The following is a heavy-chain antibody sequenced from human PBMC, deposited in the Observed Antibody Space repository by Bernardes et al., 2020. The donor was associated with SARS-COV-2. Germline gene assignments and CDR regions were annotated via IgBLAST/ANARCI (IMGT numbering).Heavy chain of an antibody. V-gene: IGHV3-33*01. Sequence: GGSLRLSCAASGFTFSSYGMHWVRQAPGKGLEWVAVIWYDGSNKYYADSVKGRFTISRDNSKNTLYLQMNSLRVEDTAVYYCARSTCGGDCFDAFDIWGQGTMVTVSS. CDR3: ARSTCGGDCFDAFDI. CDR1: GFTFSSYG. CDR2: IWYDGSNK. J-gene: IGHJ3*02. D-gene: IGHD2-21*02.